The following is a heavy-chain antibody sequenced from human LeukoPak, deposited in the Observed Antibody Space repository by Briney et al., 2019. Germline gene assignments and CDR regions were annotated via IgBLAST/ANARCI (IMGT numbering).Heavy chain of an antibody. J-gene: IGHJ6*02. CDR2: IHYSGST. V-gene: IGHV4-39*01. CDR3: ARGSLELSSSRCSTIYGYFGFDG. D-gene: IGHD2-2*01. CDR1: GASLSSSSYY. Sequence: SETLSLTCTVSGASLSSSSYYCAWIRLPPGKGLEWIGSIHYSGSTYYNPSLESRVTISVDTSKNQFTLKLTSMTAADTAVYYCARGSLELSSSRCSTIYGYFGFDGWGQGTTVTVSS.